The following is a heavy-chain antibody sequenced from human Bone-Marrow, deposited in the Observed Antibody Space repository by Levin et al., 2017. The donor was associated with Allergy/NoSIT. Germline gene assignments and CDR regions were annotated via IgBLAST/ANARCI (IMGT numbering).Heavy chain of an antibody. V-gene: IGHV3-30*04. CDR1: GFTFSSYA. J-gene: IGHJ5*02. CDR3: ARESHQDNYYGSGNGWFDP. CDR2: ISYDGSNK. D-gene: IGHD3-10*01. Sequence: GESLKISCAASGFTFSSYAMHWVRQAPGKGLEWVAVISYDGSNKYYADSVKGRFTISRDNSKNTLYLQMNSLRAEDTAVYYCARESHQDNYYGSGNGWFDPWGQGTLVTVSS.